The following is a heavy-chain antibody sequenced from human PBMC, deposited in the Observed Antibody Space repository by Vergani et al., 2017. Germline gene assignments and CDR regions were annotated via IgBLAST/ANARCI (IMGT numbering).Heavy chain of an antibody. V-gene: IGHV4-39*01. Sequence: QLQLQESGPGLVKPSETLSLTCTVSGGSISSSSYYWGWIRQPPGKGLEWIGEINHSGSTNYNPSLKSRVTISVDTSKNQFSLKLSSVTAADTAVYYCARYLRTGTRDFDYWGQGTLVTVSS. J-gene: IGHJ4*02. CDR3: ARYLRTGTRDFDY. CDR1: GGSISSSSYY. CDR2: INHSGST. D-gene: IGHD1-7*01.